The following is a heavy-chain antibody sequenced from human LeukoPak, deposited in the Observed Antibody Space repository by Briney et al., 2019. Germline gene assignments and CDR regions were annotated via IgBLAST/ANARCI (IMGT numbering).Heavy chain of an antibody. V-gene: IGHV3-21*01. CDR3: AREGYYYDSSALGEAYYFDY. CDR1: GFTFSSYS. D-gene: IGHD3-22*01. J-gene: IGHJ4*02. Sequence: GGSLRLSCAASGFTFSSYSMNWVRQAPGKGLEWVSSISSSSSYIYYADSVKGRFTISRDNAKNSLYLQMNSLRAEDTAVYYCAREGYYYDSSALGEAYYFDYWGQGTLVTVSS. CDR2: ISSSSSYI.